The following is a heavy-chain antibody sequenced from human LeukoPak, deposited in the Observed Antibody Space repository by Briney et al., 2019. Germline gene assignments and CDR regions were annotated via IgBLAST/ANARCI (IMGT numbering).Heavy chain of an antibody. V-gene: IGHV4-34*01. D-gene: IGHD2-15*01. CDR1: GGSFSDYY. CDR2: INHSGST. CDR3: ARANIVVVVAATGIIYYFDY. Sequence: PSETLSLTCAVYGGSFSDYYWSWIRQPPGKGLEWIGKINHSGSTNYNPSLKSRVAISVDTSKNQFSLKLSSVTAADTAVYYCARANIVVVVAATGIIYYFDYWGQGTLVTVSS. J-gene: IGHJ4*02.